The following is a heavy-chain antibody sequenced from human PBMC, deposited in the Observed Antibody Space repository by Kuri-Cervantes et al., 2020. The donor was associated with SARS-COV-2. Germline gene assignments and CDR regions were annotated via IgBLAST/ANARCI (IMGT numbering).Heavy chain of an antibody. V-gene: IGHV1-69*05. J-gene: IGHJ3*02. D-gene: IGHD2-2*01. CDR3: ARDSPYCSSTSCYGDAFDI. CDR2: IIPIFGTA. CDR1: GGTFSNDA. Sequence: SVKVSCKASGGTFSNDAMNWVRQAPGQGLEWVGGIIPIFGTADYAQKFQGWVTMTRDTSISTAYMELSRLRSDDTAVYYCARDSPYCSSTSCYGDAFDIWGQGTMVTVSS.